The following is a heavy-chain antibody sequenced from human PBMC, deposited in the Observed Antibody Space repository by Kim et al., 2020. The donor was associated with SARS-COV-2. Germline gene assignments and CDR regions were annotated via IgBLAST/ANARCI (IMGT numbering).Heavy chain of an antibody. CDR3: ARFGLYDSSGYYADY. J-gene: IGHJ4*02. V-gene: IGHV1-69*01. Sequence: QKFQGEVTITADESTSTAYMELSSLRSEDTAVYYCARFGLYDSSGYYADYWGQGTLVTVSS. D-gene: IGHD3-22*01.